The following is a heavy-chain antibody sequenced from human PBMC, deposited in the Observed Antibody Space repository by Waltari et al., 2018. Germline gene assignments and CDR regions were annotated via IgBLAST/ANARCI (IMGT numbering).Heavy chain of an antibody. CDR1: GFTFSSYA. J-gene: IGHJ4*02. V-gene: IGHV3-30-3*01. CDR2: ISYDGSNK. Sequence: QVQLVESGGGVVQPGRSLRLSCAASGFTFSSYAMHWVRQAPGKGLEWVAVISYDGSNKYCADSVKGRFTISRDNSKNTLYLQMNSLRAEDTAVYYCARVVGGSGKYNFDYWGQGTLVTVSS. CDR3: ARVVGGSGKYNFDY. D-gene: IGHD3-10*01.